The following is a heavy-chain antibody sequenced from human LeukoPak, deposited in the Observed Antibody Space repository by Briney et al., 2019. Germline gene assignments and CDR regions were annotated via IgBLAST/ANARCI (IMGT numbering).Heavy chain of an antibody. J-gene: IGHJ4*02. Sequence: SETLSLTCAVYGGSFSGYYWSWIRQPPGKGLEWIGEINHSGSTNYNPSLKSRVTISVDTSKNQFSLKLNSVTAADTAVYYCAREGRSSAAFDYWGQGTLVTVSS. D-gene: IGHD2-15*01. CDR3: AREGRSSAAFDY. CDR2: INHSGST. CDR1: GGSFSGYY. V-gene: IGHV4-34*01.